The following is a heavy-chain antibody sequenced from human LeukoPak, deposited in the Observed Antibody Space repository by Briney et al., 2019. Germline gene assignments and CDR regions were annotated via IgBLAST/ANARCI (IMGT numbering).Heavy chain of an antibody. Sequence: PSETLSLPCTVSGGSISSSSYYWGWIRQPPGKGLEWIGSIYYSGSTYYNPSLKSRVTISVDTSKNQFSLKLSSVTAADTAVYYCASITLRVLDYWGQGTLVTVSS. V-gene: IGHV4-39*01. D-gene: IGHD3-3*01. CDR2: IYYSGST. CDR1: GGSISSSSYY. J-gene: IGHJ4*02. CDR3: ASITLRVLDY.